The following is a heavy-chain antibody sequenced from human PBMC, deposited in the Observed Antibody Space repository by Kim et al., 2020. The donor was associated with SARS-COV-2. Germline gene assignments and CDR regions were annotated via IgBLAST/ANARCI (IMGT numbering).Heavy chain of an antibody. CDR1: GFTFSSYG. J-gene: IGHJ6*02. CDR3: AREGYCSGGSCYSDYYYGMDV. V-gene: IGHV3-33*01. D-gene: IGHD2-15*01. Sequence: GGSLRLSCAASGFTFSSYGMHWVRQAPGKGPEWVAVIWYDGSNKYYADSVKGRFTISRDNSKNTLYLQMNSLRAEDTAVYYCAREGYCSGGSCYSDYYYGMDVWGQGTTVTVSS. CDR2: IWYDGSNK.